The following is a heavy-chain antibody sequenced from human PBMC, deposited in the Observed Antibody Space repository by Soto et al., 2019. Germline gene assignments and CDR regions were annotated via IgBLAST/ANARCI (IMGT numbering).Heavy chain of an antibody. CDR1: GYTFTGYY. D-gene: IGHD6-13*01. CDR3: ARVMTAAAGMDY. Sequence: QVQLVQSGAEVKKPGASVKVSCKASGYTFTGYYMHWVRQAPGQGLEWMGWINPNSGGTNYAQKFQRWVSMTRDTSISTAYMELSRLRSDDTAVYYCARVMTAAAGMDYWGQGTLVTVAS. CDR2: INPNSGGT. J-gene: IGHJ4*02. V-gene: IGHV1-2*04.